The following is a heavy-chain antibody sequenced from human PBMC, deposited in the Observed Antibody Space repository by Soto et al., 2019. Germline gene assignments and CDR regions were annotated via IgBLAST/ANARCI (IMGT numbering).Heavy chain of an antibody. J-gene: IGHJ3*02. V-gene: IGHV1-69*05. CDR3: AREGFTFGPGEVRGAFDI. CDR1: GGTFGSNA. Sequence: QVQLVQSGAEVRRPGSSVKVSCKASGGTFGSNAISWVRQAPGQGLEWMGNIIPIIGTTHNARKFQGRVTITTDESTNTAYMELSRLTSEDRAVYYCAREGFTFGPGEVRGAFDIWGQGTVVSVSS. D-gene: IGHD3-10*01. CDR2: IIPIIGTT.